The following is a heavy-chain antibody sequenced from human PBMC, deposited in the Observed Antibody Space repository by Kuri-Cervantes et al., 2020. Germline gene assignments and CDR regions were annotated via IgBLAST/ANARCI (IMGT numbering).Heavy chain of an antibody. D-gene: IGHD3-16*01. CDR3: ARHGDPDWGFYYMDV. Sequence: GSLRLSCAVYGGSFSGYYWSWIRQPPGKGLEWIGEINHSGSTNYNPSLKSRVTISVDTSKNQFSLKLSSVTAADTAVYYCARHGDPDWGFYYMDVWGKGTTVTVSS. V-gene: IGHV4-34*01. CDR1: GGSFSGYY. J-gene: IGHJ6*03. CDR2: INHSGST.